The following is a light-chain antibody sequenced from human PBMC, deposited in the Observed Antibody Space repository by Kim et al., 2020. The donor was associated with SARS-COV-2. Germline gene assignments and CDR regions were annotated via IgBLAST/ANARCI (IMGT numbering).Light chain of an antibody. Sequence: SPGQRATLSCSASQTFSSTYLAWYQQKPGQTPRLLIYGTSSRATGIPDRFSGSGSGTDFTLTISRLEPEDFAVYYCQQYGSSPRTFGQGTKVDIK. V-gene: IGKV3-20*01. CDR3: QQYGSSPRT. CDR2: GTS. CDR1: QTFSSTY. J-gene: IGKJ1*01.